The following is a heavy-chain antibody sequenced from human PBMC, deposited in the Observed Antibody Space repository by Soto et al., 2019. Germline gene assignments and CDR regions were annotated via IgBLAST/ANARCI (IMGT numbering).Heavy chain of an antibody. Sequence: ETLSLTCTVSGGSVSSGSYYWSWIRQPPGKGLEWIGYIYYSGSTNYNPSLKSRVTISVDTSKNQFSLKLSSVTAADTAVYYCAGTILTGYYTFDYWGQGTLVTVSS. J-gene: IGHJ4*02. CDR1: GGSVSSGSYY. D-gene: IGHD3-9*01. CDR2: IYYSGST. V-gene: IGHV4-61*01. CDR3: AGTILTGYYTFDY.